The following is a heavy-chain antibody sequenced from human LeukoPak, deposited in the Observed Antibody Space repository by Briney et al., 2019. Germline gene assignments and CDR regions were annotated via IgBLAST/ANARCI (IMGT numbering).Heavy chain of an antibody. Sequence: GGSLRLSCAASGFTFNNYALSWVRQAPGKGLEWVSAISGGGDSTYYADSVKGRFTISRDNSKNTLYLQMNSLRGEDTAVYYCAKGSHPSTVATSLNFWYFDLWGRGTLVTVSS. D-gene: IGHD4-17*01. J-gene: IGHJ2*01. CDR1: GFTFNNYA. CDR2: ISGGGDST. CDR3: AKGSHPSTVATSLNFWYFDL. V-gene: IGHV3-23*01.